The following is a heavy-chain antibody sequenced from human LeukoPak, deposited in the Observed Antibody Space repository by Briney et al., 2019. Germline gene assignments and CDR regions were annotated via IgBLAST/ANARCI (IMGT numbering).Heavy chain of an antibody. D-gene: IGHD3-3*01. J-gene: IGHJ6*02. CDR3: VRDEGYGEDYGCWSGPYGMDV. CDR1: GGSISSYY. Sequence: PSETLSLTCTVSGGSISSYYWSWIRQPPGKGLEWIGYIYYSGSTNYNPSLKSRVTISVDTSKNQFSMKLSSVTAADTAVYYCVRDEGYGEDYGCWSGPYGMDVWGQGTTVTVSS. V-gene: IGHV4-59*01. CDR2: IYYSGST.